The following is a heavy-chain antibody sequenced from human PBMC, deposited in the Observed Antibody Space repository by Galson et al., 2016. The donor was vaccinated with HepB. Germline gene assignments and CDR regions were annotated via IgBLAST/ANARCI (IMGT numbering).Heavy chain of an antibody. D-gene: IGHD1-26*01. CDR2: IYPGDSET. CDR1: GYSFTGFW. CDR3: ARRTVGYYKGASDY. V-gene: IGHV5-51*03. Sequence: QSGAEVKKPGESLKIFCKGSGYSFTGFWIGWVRQKPGKGLEWMGIIYPGDSETRYSPSFQGQVTMSVDKSINTAYLQWSSLKASDTAIHYCARRTVGYYKGASDYWGQGTLVTVSS. J-gene: IGHJ4*02.